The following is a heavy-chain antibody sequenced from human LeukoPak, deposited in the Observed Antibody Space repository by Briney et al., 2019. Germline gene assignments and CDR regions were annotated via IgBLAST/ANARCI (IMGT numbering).Heavy chain of an antibody. V-gene: IGHV4-34*01. CDR1: GGSFSGYY. CDR3: ARGSQELSKLFDP. CDR2: INHSGST. D-gene: IGHD3-16*02. J-gene: IGHJ5*02. Sequence: PSETLSLTCAVYGGSFSGYYWSWIRQPPGKGLGWIGEINHSGSTNYNPSLKSRVTISVDTSKNQFSLKLSSVTAADTAVYYCARGSQELSKLFDPWGQGTLVTVSS.